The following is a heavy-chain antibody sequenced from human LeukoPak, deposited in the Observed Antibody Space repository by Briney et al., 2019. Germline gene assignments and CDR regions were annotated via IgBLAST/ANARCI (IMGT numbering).Heavy chain of an antibody. J-gene: IGHJ6*02. CDR2: INPNSGGT. Sequence: ASVKVSCKASGYTFTGYYMHWVRQAPGQGLEWMGWINPNSGGTNYAQKFQGRVTMTRDTSISTAYMELSRLRSDDTAVYYCARDLTTIHYYGMDVWGQGTTATVSS. V-gene: IGHV1-2*02. CDR3: ARDLTTIHYYGMDV. D-gene: IGHD1-14*01. CDR1: GYTFTGYY.